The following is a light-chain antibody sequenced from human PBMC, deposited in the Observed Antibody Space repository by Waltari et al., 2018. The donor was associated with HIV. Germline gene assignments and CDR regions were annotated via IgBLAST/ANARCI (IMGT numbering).Light chain of an antibody. CDR3: AAWDGSLSGRV. Sequence: QSVLTHPPSASGTPGHRVTSSCSGISSNSGRTYVYWDQHPPGTAPKLLIYRNNQRPSGVPGRFAGSKSGTSASLAISGLRSEDEAAYYCAAWDGSLSGRVFGGGTKLTVL. J-gene: IGLJ3*02. CDR2: RNN. V-gene: IGLV1-47*01. CDR1: SSNSGRTY.